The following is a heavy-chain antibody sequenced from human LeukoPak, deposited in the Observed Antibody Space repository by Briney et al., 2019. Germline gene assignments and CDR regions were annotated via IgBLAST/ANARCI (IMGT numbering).Heavy chain of an antibody. J-gene: IGHJ3*02. Sequence: PSETLSLTCAVYGGSFSGYYWSWIRQPPGKGLKWIGEINHSGSTNYNPSLKSRVTISVDTSKNQFSLKLSSVTAADTAVYYCARLHIYSGSYFPHAFDIWGQGTMVTVSS. D-gene: IGHD1-26*01. CDR3: ARLHIYSGSYFPHAFDI. CDR2: INHSGST. CDR1: GGSFSGYY. V-gene: IGHV4-34*01.